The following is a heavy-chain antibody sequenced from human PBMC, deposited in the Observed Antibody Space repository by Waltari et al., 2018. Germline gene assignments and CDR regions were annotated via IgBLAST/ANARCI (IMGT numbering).Heavy chain of an antibody. CDR3: ARARKYNYSSSFDY. CDR1: GAPISSGGYT. D-gene: IGHD6-6*01. V-gene: IGHV4-31*01. J-gene: IGHJ4*02. Sequence: VQLQESGPGLVTAAQTLSLTRTVAGAPISSGGYTWSWIRRHPGKGLEWIGDTSYSGTTNYSPSIRSLVTKTVYTSKNRFFLAQSSVTASDAAVYDCARARKYNYSSSFDYWGQGTLVTVSS. CDR2: TSYSGTT.